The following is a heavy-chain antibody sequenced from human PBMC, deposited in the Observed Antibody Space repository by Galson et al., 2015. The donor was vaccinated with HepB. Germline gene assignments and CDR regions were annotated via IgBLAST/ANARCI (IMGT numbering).Heavy chain of an antibody. Sequence: SLRLSCAASGFTFSSYAMHWVRQAPGKGLEWVAVISYDGSNKYYADSVKGRFTISRDNSKNTLYLQMNSLRAEDTAVYYCARDPWAVAGTGYFDYRGQGTLVTVSS. D-gene: IGHD6-19*01. V-gene: IGHV3-30*04. J-gene: IGHJ4*02. CDR3: ARDPWAVAGTGYFDY. CDR1: GFTFSSYA. CDR2: ISYDGSNK.